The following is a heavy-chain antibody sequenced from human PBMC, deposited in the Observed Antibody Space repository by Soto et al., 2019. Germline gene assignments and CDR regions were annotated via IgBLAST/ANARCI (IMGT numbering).Heavy chain of an antibody. D-gene: IGHD3-22*01. Sequence: PGESLKISCKGSGYSCISYWIGLVRQMPGKGLEWMGRIDPSDSYTNYSPSFQGHVTISADKSISTAYLQWSSLKASDTAMYYCARQPYYYDSSGYYYYYYGMDVWGQGTTVTVSS. CDR2: IDPSDSYT. J-gene: IGHJ6*02. CDR3: ARQPYYYDSSGYYYYYYGMDV. CDR1: GYSCISYW. V-gene: IGHV5-10-1*01.